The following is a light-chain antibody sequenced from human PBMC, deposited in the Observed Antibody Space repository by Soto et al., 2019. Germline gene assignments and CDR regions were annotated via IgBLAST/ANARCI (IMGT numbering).Light chain of an antibody. J-gene: IGKJ1*01. Sequence: EIVLTQSPATLSMSPGERATLSCRASQSVSSYLAWYEQMSGQAPRLLVYGASTRATGIPARFSGSGSGTEFTLTISSLQSEDFAVYYCQQYNNWPPWTFGQGTKVDI. CDR1: QSVSSY. CDR3: QQYNNWPPWT. V-gene: IGKV3-15*01. CDR2: GAS.